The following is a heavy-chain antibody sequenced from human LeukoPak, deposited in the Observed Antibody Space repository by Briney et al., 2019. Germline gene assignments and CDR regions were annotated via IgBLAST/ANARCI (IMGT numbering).Heavy chain of an antibody. J-gene: IGHJ4*02. CDR3: AKDISPGSGKFYFFDS. CDR1: GFTFDGYA. Sequence: SLRLSCAASGFTFDGYAMHWIRQSPGKGLEWVSGISWSSDYIDYADSVKGRFTISRDNAKNSLYLQMNSLRPEDTAFYYCAKDISPGSGKFYFFDSWGQGSLVTVSS. V-gene: IGHV3-9*01. D-gene: IGHD3-10*01. CDR2: ISWSSDYI.